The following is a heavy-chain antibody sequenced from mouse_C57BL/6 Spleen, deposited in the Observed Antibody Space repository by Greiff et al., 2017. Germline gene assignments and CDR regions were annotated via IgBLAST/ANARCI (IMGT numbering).Heavy chain of an antibody. Sequence: QVQLKESGPGLVAPSQSLSITCTVSGVSLTSYGVDWVRQSPGKGLEWLGVIWGVGSTNYNSALKSRLSISKDNSKSQVFLKMNSLQTDDTAMYYCAIYSTRFAYWGQGTLVTVSA. CDR1: GVSLTSYG. J-gene: IGHJ3*01. V-gene: IGHV2-6*01. CDR3: AIYSTRFAY. CDR2: IWGVGST. D-gene: IGHD2-1*01.